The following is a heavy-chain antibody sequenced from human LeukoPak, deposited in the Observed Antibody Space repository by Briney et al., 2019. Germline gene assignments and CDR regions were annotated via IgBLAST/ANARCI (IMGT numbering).Heavy chain of an antibody. D-gene: IGHD1-1*01. CDR3: ARDLDDAFDI. CDR2: INPKTGST. J-gene: IGHJ3*02. CDR1: GYTFTSYG. V-gene: IGHV1-2*02. Sequence: GASVKVSCKASGYTFTSYGISWVRQAPGQGLEWMGWINPKTGSTNYPQKFQGRVTMTRDTSISTVNMELSRLRSDDTAVYFCARDLDDAFDIWGQGTVVTVSS.